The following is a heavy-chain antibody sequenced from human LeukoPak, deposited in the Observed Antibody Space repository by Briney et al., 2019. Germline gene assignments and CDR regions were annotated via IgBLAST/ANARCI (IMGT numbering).Heavy chain of an antibody. Sequence: PSETLSLTCTVSGGSISSSSYYWGWLRQPPGKGLEWIGSIYYSGSTYYNPSLKSRVTISVDTSKNQFSLKLSSVTAADTAVYYCARPGTGLGFDYWGQGTLVTVSS. CDR1: GGSISSSSYY. V-gene: IGHV4-39*01. J-gene: IGHJ4*02. D-gene: IGHD1-1*01. CDR2: IYYSGST. CDR3: ARPGTGLGFDY.